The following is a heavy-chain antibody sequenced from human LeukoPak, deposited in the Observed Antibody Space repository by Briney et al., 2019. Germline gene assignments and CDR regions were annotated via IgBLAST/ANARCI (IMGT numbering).Heavy chain of an antibody. V-gene: IGHV1-58*01. D-gene: IGHD3-22*01. CDR1: GSGFISSA. J-gene: IGHJ4*02. CDR2: IVVGSGNT. CDR3: AADPYYSSGYMYYFDY. Sequence: SVKVSCKTSGSGFISSAVQWVRQARGQRLEWIGWIVVGSGNTNYAQKFQERVTITRDMSTSTAYMELSSLRSEDTAVYYYAADPYYSSGYMYYFDYWGQGTLVTVSS.